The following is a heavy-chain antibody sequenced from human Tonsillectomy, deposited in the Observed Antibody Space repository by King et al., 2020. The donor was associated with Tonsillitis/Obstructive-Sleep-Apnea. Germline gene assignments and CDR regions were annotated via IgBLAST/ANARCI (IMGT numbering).Heavy chain of an antibody. CDR2: IWYDGSNK. CDR3: VRDWEGNRGLI. Sequence: VQLVESGGGVVQPGRSLRLCCTASGISFSGSGMHWVRQAPGKGLEWVAVIWYDGSNKYYAESVKGRFTISRDNSKNTLYLQMIRLRAEDTAIYYCVRDWEGNRGLIWGQGTPVTVSS. V-gene: IGHV3-33*01. D-gene: IGHD5-12*01. J-gene: IGHJ4*02. CDR1: GISFSGSG.